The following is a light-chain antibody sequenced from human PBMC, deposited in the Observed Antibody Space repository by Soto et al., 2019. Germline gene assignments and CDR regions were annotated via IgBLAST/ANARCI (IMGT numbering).Light chain of an antibody. J-gene: IGKJ1*01. CDR2: DAS. CDR1: QGISRW. V-gene: IGKV1-5*01. CDR3: QQYYSFPGT. Sequence: DIQMTQSPSTLSASVGYRVTITCRASQGISRWLAWYQQKPGKAPMLLIYDASTLESGVPSRFSGSGSGTEFTLSISSLQPDDFATFYCQQYYSFPGTFGQGTKVDIK.